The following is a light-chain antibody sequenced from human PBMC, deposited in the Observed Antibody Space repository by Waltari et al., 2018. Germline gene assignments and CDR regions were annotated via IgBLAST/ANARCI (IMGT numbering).Light chain of an antibody. J-gene: IGLJ2*01. V-gene: IGLV2-8*01. Sequence: QPALTQPPSASGSLGHSVTISCTGSSSDVGRYNFVSWYQQYPGKAPKLIFYEVFKRPPGVPDRFSGSKSGNTASLTVSGLQPEDEADYYCSSYAGGNTLVFGGGTRLTVL. CDR1: SSDVGRYNF. CDR2: EVF. CDR3: SSYAGGNTLV.